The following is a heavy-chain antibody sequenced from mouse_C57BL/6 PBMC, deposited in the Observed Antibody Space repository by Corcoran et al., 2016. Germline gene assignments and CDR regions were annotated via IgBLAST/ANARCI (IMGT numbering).Heavy chain of an antibody. Sequence: QVQLQQSGAELARPGASVKLSCKASGYTFTSYGISWVKQRTGQGLEWIGEIYPRSGNTYYNEKFKGKATLTANKSSSTAYMERRSLTSEDSAVYFCAREFTTVVRHYWGQGTTLTVSS. D-gene: IGHD1-1*01. CDR2: IYPRSGNT. J-gene: IGHJ2*01. V-gene: IGHV1-81*01. CDR1: GYTFTSYG. CDR3: AREFTTVVRHY.